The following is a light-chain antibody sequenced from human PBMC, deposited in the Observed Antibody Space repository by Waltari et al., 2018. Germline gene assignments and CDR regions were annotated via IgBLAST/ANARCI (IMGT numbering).Light chain of an antibody. CDR3: TSCTTSATWV. Sequence: QSALTQPASVSGSPGQSITISCTGTSSDVGTYNYVSWYQHHPGKAPNLGIYGVTSRPSGVSNLFSGCKSGNTASLTSSGRQAEDEADYHCTSCTTSATWVFGGGTKLTVL. CDR1: SSDVGTYNY. V-gene: IGLV2-14*01. J-gene: IGLJ3*02. CDR2: GVT.